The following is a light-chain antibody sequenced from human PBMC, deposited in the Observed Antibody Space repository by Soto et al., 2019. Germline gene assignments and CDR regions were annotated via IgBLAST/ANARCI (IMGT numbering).Light chain of an antibody. Sequence: EIVLTQSPGTLSLSPGERATLSCRASQTVTSTYLAWYQQKPGQAPRLLIYGASSRATGIPDRFSGSGSGTEFTLTISTLQSEDFAVYYCQQYDNWPPLTFGGGTKV. V-gene: IGKV3-20*01. CDR2: GAS. CDR3: QQYDNWPPLT. CDR1: QTVTSTY. J-gene: IGKJ4*01.